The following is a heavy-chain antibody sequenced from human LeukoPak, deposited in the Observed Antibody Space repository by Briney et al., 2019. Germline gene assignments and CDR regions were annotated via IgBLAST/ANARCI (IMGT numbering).Heavy chain of an antibody. CDR3: ARDGPAVYGDSSRYYYYGMDV. CDR2: IWYDGSNK. Sequence: GGSLRLSCAASGFTFSSYGMHWVRQAPGKGLEWVAVIWYDGSNKYYADSVKGRFTISRDNSKNTLYLQMNSLRAEDTAVYYCARDGPAVYGDSSRYYYYGMDVWGQGTTVTVSS. J-gene: IGHJ6*02. D-gene: IGHD4-17*01. CDR1: GFTFSSYG. V-gene: IGHV3-33*08.